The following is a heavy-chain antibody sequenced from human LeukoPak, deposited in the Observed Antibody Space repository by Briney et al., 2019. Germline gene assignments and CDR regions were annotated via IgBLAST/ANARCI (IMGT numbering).Heavy chain of an antibody. CDR1: GFSFSGYS. Sequence: GSLRLFCSASGFSFSGYSIGWSRQASGEGLEWVSGISGSGGHTHYADTVKGRFTISRNNPNKTLYLEVFSLRADDTAVYYCAKSGSYERWFDPWGQGTLVTVSS. V-gene: IGHV3-23*01. CDR2: ISGSGGHT. D-gene: IGHD1-26*01. J-gene: IGHJ5*02. CDR3: AKSGSYERWFDP.